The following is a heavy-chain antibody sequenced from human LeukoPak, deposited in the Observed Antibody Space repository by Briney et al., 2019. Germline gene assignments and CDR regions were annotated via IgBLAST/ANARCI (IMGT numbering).Heavy chain of an antibody. CDR3: AGAATNGSAYNWFDP. CDR1: GFTFSDYY. CDR2: ISSSGSTI. Sequence: GGSLRLSYAASGFTFSDYYMSWIRQAPGKGLEWVSYISSSGSTIYYADSVKGRFTISRDNAKNSLYLQMNSLRAEDTAVYYCAGAATNGSAYNWFDPWGQGTLVTVSS. J-gene: IGHJ5*02. V-gene: IGHV3-11*01. D-gene: IGHD3-10*01.